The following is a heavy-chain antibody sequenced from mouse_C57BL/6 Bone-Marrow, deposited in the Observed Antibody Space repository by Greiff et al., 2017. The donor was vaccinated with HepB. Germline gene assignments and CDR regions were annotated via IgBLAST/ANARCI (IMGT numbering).Heavy chain of an antibody. V-gene: IGHV1-64*01. J-gene: IGHJ2*01. Sequence: VQLQQSGAELVKPGASVKLSCKASGYTFTSYWMHWVKQRPGQGLEWIGMIHPNSGSTNYNEKFKSKATMTVDKSSSTAYMQLSSLTSEDSAVYYCARRDYGSLDYWGQGTTRTVSS. CDR3: ARRDYGSLDY. CDR2: IHPNSGST. D-gene: IGHD1-1*01. CDR1: GYTFTSYW.